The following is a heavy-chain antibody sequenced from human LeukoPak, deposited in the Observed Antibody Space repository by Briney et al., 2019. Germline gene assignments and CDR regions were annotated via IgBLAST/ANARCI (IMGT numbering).Heavy chain of an antibody. Sequence: GASVKVSCKASGYTFTDYYMHWVQQAPGKGLEWMGRVDPEDGETIYAEKFQGRVTITADTSTDTAYMELSSLRSEDTAVYYCAHHSSSWTGGDYWGQGTLVTVSS. V-gene: IGHV1-69-2*01. CDR2: VDPEDGET. D-gene: IGHD6-13*01. J-gene: IGHJ4*02. CDR1: GYTFTDYY. CDR3: AHHSSSWTGGDY.